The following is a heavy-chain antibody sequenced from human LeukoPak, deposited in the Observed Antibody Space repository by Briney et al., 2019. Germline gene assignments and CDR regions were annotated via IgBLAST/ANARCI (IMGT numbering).Heavy chain of an antibody. V-gene: IGHV3-43*01. J-gene: IGHJ4*02. Sequence: GGSLRLSCAASGFTFDDYTMHWVRQAPGKGLEWVSLITWDGGSTYYADSVKGRSTISRDNSKNSLYLQMNSLRTEDTALYYCAKGKNTGSYLSHVDYWGQGTLVTVSS. D-gene: IGHD3-10*01. CDR2: ITWDGGST. CDR1: GFTFDDYT. CDR3: AKGKNTGSYLSHVDY.